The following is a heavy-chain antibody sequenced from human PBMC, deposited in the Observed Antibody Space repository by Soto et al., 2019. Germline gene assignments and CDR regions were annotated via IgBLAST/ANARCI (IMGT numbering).Heavy chain of an antibody. J-gene: IGHJ4*02. CDR1: GYSFTSYW. V-gene: IGHV5-51*01. Sequence: GESLKISCKGSGYSFTSYWIGWVRQMPGKGLEWMGIIYPGDSDTRYSPSFQGQVTISADKSISTAYLQWSSLKASDTAMCYCAGLTCSGGSCYPYYFDYWGQGTLVTVSS. D-gene: IGHD2-15*01. CDR3: AGLTCSGGSCYPYYFDY. CDR2: IYPGDSDT.